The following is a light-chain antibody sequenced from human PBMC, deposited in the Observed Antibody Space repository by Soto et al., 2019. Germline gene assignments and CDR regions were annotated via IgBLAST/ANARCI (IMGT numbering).Light chain of an antibody. CDR3: QQAASFPIT. J-gene: IGKJ5*01. V-gene: IGKV1-39*01. Sequence: DIQMTQSPSTLSASVEDRVIITYRASQSISNHLNWYQQKPGKAPNPLIYTGSSLQSGVPSRFSGSGSGTDFTLTINSLQPEDFATYYCQQAASFPITFGQGTRLEI. CDR1: QSISNH. CDR2: TGS.